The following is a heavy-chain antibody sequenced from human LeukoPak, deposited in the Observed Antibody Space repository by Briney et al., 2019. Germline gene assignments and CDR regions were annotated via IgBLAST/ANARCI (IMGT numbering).Heavy chain of an antibody. CDR1: GGSINSYY. CDR2: IYNSGRT. J-gene: IGHJ6*02. Sequence: PSETLSLTCTVSGGSINSYYWSWIRQPPGKGLEWIGYIYNSGRTNYNPSLKSQVTMSVDTSKNQFSLKLSSVTATDTAVYYCARHASGYSYSYYDMDVWGQGTTVTVFS. D-gene: IGHD5-18*01. V-gene: IGHV4-59*08. CDR3: ARHASGYSYSYYDMDV.